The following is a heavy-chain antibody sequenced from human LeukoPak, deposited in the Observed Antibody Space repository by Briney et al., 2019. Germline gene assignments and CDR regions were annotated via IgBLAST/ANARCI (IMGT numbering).Heavy chain of an antibody. J-gene: IGHJ4*02. CDR3: ARGRRSDY. CDR1: GGSFSGYY. Sequence: SETLSLTCAVYGGSFSGYYWSWIRQPPGKGLEWIGEINHSGSTNYNPSLKSRVTISVDTSKNQFSLKLSSVTAADTAVYYCARGRRSDYWGQGTLVTVSS. CDR2: INHSGST. V-gene: IGHV4-34*01.